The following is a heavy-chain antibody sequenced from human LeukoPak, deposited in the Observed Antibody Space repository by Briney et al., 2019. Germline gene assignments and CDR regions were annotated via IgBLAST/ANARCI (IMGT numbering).Heavy chain of an antibody. CDR1: GGSISSSSYY. CDR2: IYYSGST. CDR3: ASIGRVEAYYYGSGRTPGY. D-gene: IGHD3-10*01. V-gene: IGHV4-39*01. Sequence: SETLSLTCTVSGGSISSSSYYWGWIRQPPGKGLEWIGSIYYSGSTYYNPSLKSRVTISVDTSKNQFSLKLSSVTAADTAVYYCASIGRVEAYYYGSGRTPGYWGQGTLVTVSS. J-gene: IGHJ4*02.